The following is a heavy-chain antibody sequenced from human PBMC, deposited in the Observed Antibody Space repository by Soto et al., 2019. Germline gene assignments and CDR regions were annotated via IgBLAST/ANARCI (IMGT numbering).Heavy chain of an antibody. J-gene: IGHJ4*02. Sequence: EVQLLESGGGLVQPGGSLRLSCAASGFTFSSYAMNWVRQAPGRGLEWVSVISGSGGSTYYADSVKGRFTISRDNSKNTWYLQMNRLRAEDTAVYYCARRSSGWYFDYWGQGTLVTVSS. D-gene: IGHD6-19*01. V-gene: IGHV3-23*01. CDR2: ISGSGGST. CDR1: GFTFSSYA. CDR3: ARRSSGWYFDY.